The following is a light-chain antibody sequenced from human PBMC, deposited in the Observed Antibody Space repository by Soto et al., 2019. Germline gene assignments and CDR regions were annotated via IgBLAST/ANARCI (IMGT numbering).Light chain of an antibody. V-gene: IGKV1-5*01. Sequence: DIQLTQSPSTLSASVGDRVTITCRVSQSISSWLAWYQQKPGKAPRPLIYDASYLERGVPSRFSGSGSGTEFTLTISDLQPDDLATYYCQQYNSLWTFGQGTKVES. CDR1: QSISSW. CDR3: QQYNSLWT. CDR2: DAS. J-gene: IGKJ1*01.